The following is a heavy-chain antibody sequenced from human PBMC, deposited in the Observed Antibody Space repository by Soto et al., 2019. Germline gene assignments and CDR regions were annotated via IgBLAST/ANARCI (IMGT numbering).Heavy chain of an antibody. J-gene: IGHJ3*02. Sequence: EVQLLESGGGLVQPGGSLRLSCAASGFTFSSYAMSWVRQAPGKGLEWVSAISGSGGSTYYADSVKGRYTISRDNSKNTLYLQMNSLRAEDTAVYYCAKGLRVRFLEWLRAFDIWRQGTMVTVSS. D-gene: IGHD3-3*01. CDR2: ISGSGGST. V-gene: IGHV3-23*01. CDR1: GFTFSSYA. CDR3: AKGLRVRFLEWLRAFDI.